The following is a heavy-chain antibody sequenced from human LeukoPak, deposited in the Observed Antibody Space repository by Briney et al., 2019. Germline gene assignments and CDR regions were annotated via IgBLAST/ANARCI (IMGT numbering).Heavy chain of an antibody. CDR1: GGSISSGDYY. V-gene: IGHV4-30-4*08. CDR2: IYYSGST. Sequence: PSQTLSLTCTVSGGSISSGDYYWSWIRQPPGKGLEWIGYIYYSGSTYYNPSLKSRVTISVDTSKNQFSLKLNSVTAADTAVYYCARDRVGATTSGGLDYWGQGTLVTVSS. J-gene: IGHJ4*02. CDR3: ARDRVGATTSGGLDY. D-gene: IGHD1-26*01.